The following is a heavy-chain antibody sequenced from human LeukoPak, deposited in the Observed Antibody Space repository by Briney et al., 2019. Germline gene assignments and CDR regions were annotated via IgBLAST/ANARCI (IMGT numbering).Heavy chain of an antibody. CDR1: GFIFTNYA. CDR3: AKGNLRGPPPNIDY. CDR2: ISGRDGST. D-gene: IGHD5/OR15-5a*01. J-gene: IGHJ4*02. Sequence: GGSLRLSCAASGFIFTNYAMSWVRQAPGKGLEWVSAISGRDGSTYYADSVKGRFTISRDNSKNTLYLQMSSLRAEDTAVYYCAKGNLRGPPPNIDYWGQGTLVTVSS. V-gene: IGHV3-23*01.